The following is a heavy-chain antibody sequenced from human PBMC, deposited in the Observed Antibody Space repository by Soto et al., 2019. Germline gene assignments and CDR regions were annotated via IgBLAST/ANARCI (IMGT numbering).Heavy chain of an antibody. J-gene: IGHJ4*02. CDR3: ARERYTFDY. D-gene: IGHD1-26*01. CDR2: RSYYLSNK. V-gene: IGHV3-30-3*01. CDR1: GFTFSSYA. Sequence: PGGSLRLSCAASGFTFSSYAMRWVRRAPVKGLELVAVRSYYLSNKYYADSVKGRFTISGDKSKNTLYLRMNSVRAEDTAVYYCARERYTFDYWGQGTLVTVSS.